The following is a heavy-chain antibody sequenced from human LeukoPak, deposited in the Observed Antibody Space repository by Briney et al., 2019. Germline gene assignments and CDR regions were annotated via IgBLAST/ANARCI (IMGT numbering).Heavy chain of an antibody. D-gene: IGHD1-14*01. CDR1: GFTFSDYY. J-gene: IGHJ4*02. Sequence: GGSLRLSCAASGFTFSDYYMTWIRQAPGKGLEWVSYISDSGTYTNYADSVKGRFTISRDNAKNSLYLQMNSPRAEDTAIYYCARYNVDNYFHYWGQGTLVTVSS. V-gene: IGHV3-11*06. CDR2: ISDSGTYT. CDR3: ARYNVDNYFHY.